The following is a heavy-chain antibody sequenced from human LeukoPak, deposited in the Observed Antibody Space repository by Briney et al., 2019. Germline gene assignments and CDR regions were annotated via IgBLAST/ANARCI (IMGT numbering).Heavy chain of an antibody. D-gene: IGHD3-3*01. CDR1: GGSISSYY. CDR2: IYYSGST. J-gene: IGHJ5*02. Sequence: PSETLSLTCTVSGGSISSYYWSLIRQPPGKGLEWIGYIYYSGSTNYNPSLKSRVTISVDTSKNQFSLKLSSVTAADTAVYYCARDGVQNWFDPWGQGTLVTVSS. CDR3: ARDGVQNWFDP. V-gene: IGHV4-59*01.